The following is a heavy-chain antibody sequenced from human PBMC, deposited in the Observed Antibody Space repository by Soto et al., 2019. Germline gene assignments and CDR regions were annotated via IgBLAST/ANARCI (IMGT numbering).Heavy chain of an antibody. Sequence: GASVKVSCKASVYTFTSYGISCVRQAPGQGLEWMGWISAYNGNTNYAQKLQGRVTMTTDTSTSTAYMELRSLRSDDTAVYYCARLWQGYDILTGYYPDGFDIWGQGTMVTVSS. V-gene: IGHV1-18*01. J-gene: IGHJ3*02. D-gene: IGHD3-9*01. CDR2: ISAYNGNT. CDR1: VYTFTSYG. CDR3: ARLWQGYDILTGYYPDGFDI.